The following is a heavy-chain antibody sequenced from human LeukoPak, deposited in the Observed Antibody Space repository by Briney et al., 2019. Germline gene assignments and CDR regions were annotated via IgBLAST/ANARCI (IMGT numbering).Heavy chain of an antibody. CDR1: GYTFTSYY. CDR2: IIPIFGTA. V-gene: IGHV1-69*13. CDR3: ARGQVRGYSGYAEFDY. D-gene: IGHD5-12*01. Sequence: GASVKVSCKASGYTFTSYYMHWVRQAPGQGLEWMGGIIPIFGTANYAQKFQGRVTITADESTSTAYMELSSLRSEDTAVYYCARGQVRGYSGYAEFDYWGQGTLVTVSS. J-gene: IGHJ4*02.